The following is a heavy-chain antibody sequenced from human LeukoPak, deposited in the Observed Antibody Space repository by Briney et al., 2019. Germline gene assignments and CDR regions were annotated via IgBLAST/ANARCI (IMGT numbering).Heavy chain of an antibody. J-gene: IGHJ4*02. CDR3: ARPPVGDWLTPDY. D-gene: IGHD2-21*02. Sequence: ESLKISCKGSGYSFTSYWIGWVRQMPGKGLEWKGIIYPGDSDTRYSTSFQGQVTISADKSISTAYLQWSSLKASDTAMYYCARPPVGDWLTPDYWGQGTLVTVSS. CDR2: IYPGDSDT. V-gene: IGHV5-51*01. CDR1: GYSFTSYW.